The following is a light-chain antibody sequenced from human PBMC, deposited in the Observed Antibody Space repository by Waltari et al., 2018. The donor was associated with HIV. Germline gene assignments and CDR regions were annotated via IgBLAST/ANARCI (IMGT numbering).Light chain of an antibody. CDR3: QPYNSYTCT. J-gene: IGKJ1*01. Sequence: DMQMTQSPSTLSASVGDRVTITCRASQSINSWLAWYQQKPGKAPKLLIYKASSLESGVPSRFSGSGSGTEFTLTISSLQPDDFSTYYCQPYNSYTCTFGQGTKVEI. CDR2: KAS. CDR1: QSINSW. V-gene: IGKV1-5*03.